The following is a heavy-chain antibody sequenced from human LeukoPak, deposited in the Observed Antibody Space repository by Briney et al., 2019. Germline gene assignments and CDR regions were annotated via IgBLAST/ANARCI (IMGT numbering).Heavy chain of an antibody. CDR1: GFTFSSYS. V-gene: IGHV3-48*01. Sequence: GGSLRLSCAASGFTFSSYSMDWVRQAPGKGLEWASYISSSSSTIYYADSVKGRFTISRDNAKNSLYLQMNSLRAEDTAVYYCARDPGDDSSGYYSYWGQGTLVTVSS. D-gene: IGHD3-22*01. CDR3: ARDPGDDSSGYYSY. CDR2: ISSSSSTI. J-gene: IGHJ4*02.